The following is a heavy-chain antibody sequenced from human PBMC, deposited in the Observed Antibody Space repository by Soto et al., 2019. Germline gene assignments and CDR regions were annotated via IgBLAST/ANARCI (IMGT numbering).Heavy chain of an antibody. D-gene: IGHD3-22*01. CDR2: IYYTGTT. CDR3: ARYLDTSERAYFHH. V-gene: IGHV4-39*01. J-gene: IGHJ1*01. CDR1: ADSTGDSRYY. Sequence: AETLSLTCTVSADSTGDSRYYWAWIRQPPGTGLEWVGTIYYTGTTYYNPSLKTRLTMSVDTSENQFSLKLSSVIAADTAFYYCARYLDTSERAYFHHWGQGTLVTVSS.